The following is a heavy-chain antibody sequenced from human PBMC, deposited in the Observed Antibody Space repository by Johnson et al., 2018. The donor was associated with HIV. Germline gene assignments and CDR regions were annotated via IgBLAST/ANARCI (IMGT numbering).Heavy chain of an antibody. Sequence: VQLVESGGGLVKPGGSLRLSCSASGFTFTNAWMHWVRQAPGKGLEWVGRLKSRTDGETADYAAPVKGRFTISRDDSENKLYLQMKSLKTEDTAVYYCTTDANWNYGQGAFDVWGQGTTVTVSS. V-gene: IGHV3-15*01. D-gene: IGHD1-7*01. CDR2: LKSRTDGETA. CDR3: TTDANWNYGQGAFDV. CDR1: GFTFTNAW. J-gene: IGHJ3*01.